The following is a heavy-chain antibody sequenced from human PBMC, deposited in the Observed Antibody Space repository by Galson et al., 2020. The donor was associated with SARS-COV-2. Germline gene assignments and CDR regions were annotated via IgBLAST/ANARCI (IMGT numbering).Heavy chain of an antibody. J-gene: IGHJ5*02. Sequence: SETLSLTCAVYGGSLSVYYWSWIRQAPGRGLEWIGEIDRRGTVYYNPSLKRRVSISVDTSGNQLSLNLNSVTAADTAVYYCARGGDYTRRFDPWGLGTVVTVSS. CDR3: ARGGDYTRRFDP. V-gene: IGHV4-34*01. CDR1: GGSLSVYY. CDR2: IDRRGTV. D-gene: IGHD4-17*01.